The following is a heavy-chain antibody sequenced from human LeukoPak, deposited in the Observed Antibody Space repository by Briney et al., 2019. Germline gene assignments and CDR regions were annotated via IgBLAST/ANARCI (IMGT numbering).Heavy chain of an antibody. V-gene: IGHV3-7*03. CDR3: ARGMYSSSWSWYYYYGMDV. J-gene: IGHJ6*02. D-gene: IGHD6-13*01. CDR1: GFTFSSYG. CDR2: IKQDGSEK. Sequence: GGSLRLSCAASGFTFSSYGMHWVRQAPGKGLEWVANIKQDGSEKYYVDSVKGRFTISRDNAKNSLYLQMNSLRAEDTAVYYCARGMYSSSWSWYYYYGMDVWGQGTTVTVSS.